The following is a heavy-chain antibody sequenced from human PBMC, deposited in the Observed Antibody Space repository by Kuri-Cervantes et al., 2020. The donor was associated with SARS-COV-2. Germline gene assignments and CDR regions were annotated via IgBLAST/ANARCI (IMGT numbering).Heavy chain of an antibody. J-gene: IGHJ2*01. V-gene: IGHV4-59*12. D-gene: IGHD2-2*02. CDR2: IYYSGST. CDR3: ARIFVPAAILTDGWYFDL. Sequence: SETLSLTCTVSGGSISSYYWSWIRQPPGKGLEWIGYIYYSGSTNYNPSLTSRVTISIDTSKNRFSLKLSSVTAADTALYYCARIFVPAAILTDGWYFDLWGRGTLVTVSS. CDR1: GGSISSYY.